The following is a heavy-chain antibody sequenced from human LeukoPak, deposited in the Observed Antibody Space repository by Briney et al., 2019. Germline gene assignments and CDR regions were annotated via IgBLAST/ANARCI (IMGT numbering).Heavy chain of an antibody. Sequence: GGSLRLSCAASGFTFSSYAMGWVRQAPGKGLEWVSAISGSGGSTYYADSVKGRFTISRDNSKNTLYLQMNSLRAEDTAVYFCARRLVDSGVWRFLDYWGQGTLVTVSS. D-gene: IGHD6-19*01. CDR1: GFTFSSYA. CDR3: ARRLVDSGVWRFLDY. CDR2: ISGSGGST. J-gene: IGHJ4*02. V-gene: IGHV3-23*01.